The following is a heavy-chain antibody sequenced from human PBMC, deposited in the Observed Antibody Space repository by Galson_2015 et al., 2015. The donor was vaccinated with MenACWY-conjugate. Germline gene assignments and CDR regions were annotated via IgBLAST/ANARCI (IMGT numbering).Heavy chain of an antibody. CDR1: GGSISSYY. CDR2: IYYSGST. Sequence: SETQSLTCTISGGSISSYYWSWIRQPPGKGLEWIGYIYYSGSTNYNPSLKSRVTISVDTSKNQFSLKLSSVTAADTAVYYCARDRVIYDSSGYSQTYGMGVWGQGTTVTVSS. CDR3: ARDRVIYDSSGYSQTYGMGV. D-gene: IGHD3-22*01. J-gene: IGHJ6*02. V-gene: IGHV4-59*01.